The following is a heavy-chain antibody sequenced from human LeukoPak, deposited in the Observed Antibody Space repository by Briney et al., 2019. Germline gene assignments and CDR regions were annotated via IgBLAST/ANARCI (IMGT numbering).Heavy chain of an antibody. CDR1: GFTFSDYY. CDR2: ISSSGSTI. Sequence: GGSLRLSCAASGFTFSDYYMSWIRQAPGKGLEWVSYISSSGSTIYYADSVKGRFTISRDNAKNSLYLQMNSLRAEDTAVYYCARDYRTAGGQYNWFDPWGQGTLVIVSS. D-gene: IGHD6-13*01. CDR3: ARDYRTAGGQYNWFDP. V-gene: IGHV3-11*04. J-gene: IGHJ5*02.